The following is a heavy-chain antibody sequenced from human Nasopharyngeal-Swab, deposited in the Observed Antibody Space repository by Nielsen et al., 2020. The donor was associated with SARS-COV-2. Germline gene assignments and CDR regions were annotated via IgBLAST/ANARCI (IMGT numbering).Heavy chain of an antibody. CDR1: GFTFSSYA. V-gene: IGHV3-30-3*01. J-gene: IGHJ3*02. CDR3: ARTYSGSYWGAFAI. CDR2: ISYDGSNK. Sequence: GESLKISCTASGFTFSSYAMHWVRQAPGKGLEWVAVISYDGSNKYYADSVKGRFTISRDNSKNTLYLQMNSLRAEDTAVYYCARTYSGSYWGAFAIWGQGTMVTVSS. D-gene: IGHD1-26*01.